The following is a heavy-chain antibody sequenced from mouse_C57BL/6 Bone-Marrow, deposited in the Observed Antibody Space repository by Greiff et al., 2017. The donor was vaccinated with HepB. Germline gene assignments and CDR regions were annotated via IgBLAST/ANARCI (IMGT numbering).Heavy chain of an antibody. CDR2: FHPNIGST. V-gene: IGHV1-64*01. CDR3: ARPPIYYYGSSYHFDY. J-gene: IGHJ2*01. D-gene: IGHD1-1*01. CDR1: GYTFTGYW. Sequence: VQLQQPGAKLVKPGASVKLSCKASGYTFTGYWRPWVKRRPGKGLEWIGMFHPNIGSTNYNEKFKSKATLTVDKSSSTAYMQLSSLTSEDSAVYYCARPPIYYYGSSYHFDYWGQGTTLTVSS.